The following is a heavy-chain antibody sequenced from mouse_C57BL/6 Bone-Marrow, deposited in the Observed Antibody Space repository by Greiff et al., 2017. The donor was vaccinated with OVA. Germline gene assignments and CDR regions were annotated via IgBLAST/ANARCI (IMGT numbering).Heavy chain of an antibody. CDR3: ARGGFTTGVKGNAWFAY. V-gene: IGHV1-26*01. J-gene: IGHJ3*01. CDR1: GYTFTDYY. D-gene: IGHD1-1*01. Sequence: VQLQQSGPELVKPGASVKISCKASGYTFTDYYMNWVKQSHGKSLEWIGDINPNNGGTSYNQKFKGKATLTVDKSSSTAYMELRSLTSEDSAVYYCARGGFTTGVKGNAWFAYWGQGTLVTVSA. CDR2: INPNNGGT.